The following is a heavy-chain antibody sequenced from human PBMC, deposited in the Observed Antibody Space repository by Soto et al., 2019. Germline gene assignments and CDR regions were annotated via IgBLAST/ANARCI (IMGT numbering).Heavy chain of an antibody. V-gene: IGHV1-18*01. CDR1: GYTFTSYG. CDR2: ISAYNGNT. J-gene: IGHJ6*02. D-gene: IGHD2-2*01. CDR3: ARDGGADIVVVPAATGRSYYYSYGMDV. Sequence: ASVKVSCKASGYTFTSYGISWVRQAPGQGLEWMGWISAYNGNTNYAQKLQGRVTMTTDTSTSTAYMELRSLRSDDTAVYYCARDGGADIVVVPAATGRSYYYSYGMDVWGQGTTVTVSS.